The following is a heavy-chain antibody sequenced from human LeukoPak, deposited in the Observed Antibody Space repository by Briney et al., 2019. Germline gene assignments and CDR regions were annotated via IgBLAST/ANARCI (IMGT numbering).Heavy chain of an antibody. CDR3: ARDLRDIVATRVGDAFDI. D-gene: IGHD5-12*01. J-gene: IGHJ3*02. CDR2: IYHSGST. CDR1: GGSISSGGYH. V-gene: IGHV4-30-2*01. Sequence: SETLSLTCTVSGGSISSGGYHWSWIRQPPGKGLEWIGYIYHSGSTYYNPSLKSRVTISVDRSKNQFSLKLSSVTAADTAVYYCARDLRDIVATRVGDAFDIWGQGTMVTVSS.